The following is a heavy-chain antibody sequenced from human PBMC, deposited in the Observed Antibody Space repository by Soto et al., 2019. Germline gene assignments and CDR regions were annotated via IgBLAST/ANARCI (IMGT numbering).Heavy chain of an antibody. CDR3: ARHSAREGITGTRGPYNWFDP. J-gene: IGHJ5*02. D-gene: IGHD1-20*01. Sequence: SETLSLTCTVSGGSISSYYWSWIRQPPGKGLEWIGYIYYSGSTNYNPSLKSRVTISVDTSKNQFSLKLSSVTAADTAVYYCARHSAREGITGTRGPYNWFDPWGQGTLVTVSS. CDR1: GGSISSYY. V-gene: IGHV4-59*08. CDR2: IYYSGST.